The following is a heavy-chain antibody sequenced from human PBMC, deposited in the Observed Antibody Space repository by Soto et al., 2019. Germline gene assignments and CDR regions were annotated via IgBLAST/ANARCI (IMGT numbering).Heavy chain of an antibody. D-gene: IGHD1-26*01. CDR2: ISAYNGNT. Sequence: QVHLVQSGAEVKKPGASVQVSCKASGYTFTTYGIAWVRQAPGQGLEWLGWISAYNGNTNYAQKFQGRVTMTTETSTNTAYMEVRSLRSDDTAVYYCARDKGSKAWYYFFDFWGQGTLVTVSS. V-gene: IGHV1-18*01. CDR3: ARDKGSKAWYYFFDF. CDR1: GYTFTTYG. J-gene: IGHJ4*02.